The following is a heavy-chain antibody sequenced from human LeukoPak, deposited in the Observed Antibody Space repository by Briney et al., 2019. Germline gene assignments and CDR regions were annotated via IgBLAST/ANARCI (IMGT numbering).Heavy chain of an antibody. J-gene: IGHJ4*02. CDR2: IYYSGST. D-gene: IGHD6-13*01. V-gene: IGHV4-39*07. CDR1: GGSISSYY. CDR3: ARILYSSSWYGVDY. Sequence: SETLSLTCTVSGGSISSYYWSWIHQPPGKGLEWIGSIYYSGSTYYNPSLKSRVTISVDTSKNQFSLKLSSVTAADTAVYYCARILYSSSWYGVDYWGQGTLVTVSS.